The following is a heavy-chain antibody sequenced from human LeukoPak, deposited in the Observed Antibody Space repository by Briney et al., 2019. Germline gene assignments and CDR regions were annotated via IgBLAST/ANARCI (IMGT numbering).Heavy chain of an antibody. CDR2: IYYSGST. CDR1: GGSISSYY. D-gene: IGHD3-3*02. V-gene: IGHV4-59*08. CDR3: ARGGHLIRYYFDC. J-gene: IGHJ4*02. Sequence: SETLSLTCTVSGGSISSYYWSWIRQPPGKGLEWIGYIYYSGSTNYNPSLKSRVTISVDTSKNQFSLKLSSVTAADTAVYYCARGGHLIRYYFDCWGQGTLVTVSS.